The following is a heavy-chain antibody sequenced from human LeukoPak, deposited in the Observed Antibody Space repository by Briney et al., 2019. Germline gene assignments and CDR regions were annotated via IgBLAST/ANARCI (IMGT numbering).Heavy chain of an antibody. J-gene: IGHJ4*02. CDR2: IIPIFGTA. CDR1: VGTFSSYA. V-gene: IGHV1-69*13. CDR3: ARCYYDSSCQYYFDY. Sequence: PVKVSCKASVGTFSSYAISWVRQAPGPRLEWMGGIIPIFGTANYAQKFQGRVTISADESTRTAYMELSSLRCEDTAVYYCARCYYDSSCQYYFDYWGQGTLVTVSS. D-gene: IGHD3-22*01.